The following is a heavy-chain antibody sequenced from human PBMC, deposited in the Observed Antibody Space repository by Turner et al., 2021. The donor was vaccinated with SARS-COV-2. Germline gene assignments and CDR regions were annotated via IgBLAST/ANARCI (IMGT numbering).Heavy chain of an antibody. CDR2: IYYRGST. D-gene: IGHD3-3*01. CDR1: GGSISSDF. Sequence: QVQLQESGPGLVKPSETLSLTCTVSGGSISSDFWSWIRQPPGKGLEWIGYIYYRGSTNYNPSLKSRVTMSVDTSKNQFSLKLRSVTAADTAVYYRARELRFNWLDSWGQGTLVTVSS. V-gene: IGHV4-59*01. J-gene: IGHJ5*01. CDR3: ARELRFNWLDS.